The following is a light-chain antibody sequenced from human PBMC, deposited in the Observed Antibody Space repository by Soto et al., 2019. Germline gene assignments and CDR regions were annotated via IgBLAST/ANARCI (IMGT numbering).Light chain of an antibody. CDR1: QSVSSSY. J-gene: IGKJ1*01. Sequence: EIALTQSPGTLSLSPGERATLSCRASQSVSSSYLAWYQQKPGQAPRLLIYGASSRATGIPDRFSGSGSGTDFTLTISRLEPEDFAVDYCQQYGSSPTFGQGTKVDIK. CDR3: QQYGSSPT. CDR2: GAS. V-gene: IGKV3-20*01.